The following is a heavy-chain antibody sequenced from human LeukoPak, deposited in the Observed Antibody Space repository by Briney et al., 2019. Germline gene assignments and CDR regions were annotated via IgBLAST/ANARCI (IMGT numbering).Heavy chain of an antibody. J-gene: IGHJ4*02. CDR3: AKDQYSSSPEIDY. Sequence: PGGSRSLSGAGPGFTFSSNGMHWVRKAPGKGLEWVAVIWYDGSNKYYADSVKGRFTISRDNSKNTLYLQMNSLRAEDTAVYYCAKDQYSSSPEIDYWGQGTLVTVSS. V-gene: IGHV3-33*06. D-gene: IGHD6-6*01. CDR2: IWYDGSNK. CDR1: GFTFSSNG.